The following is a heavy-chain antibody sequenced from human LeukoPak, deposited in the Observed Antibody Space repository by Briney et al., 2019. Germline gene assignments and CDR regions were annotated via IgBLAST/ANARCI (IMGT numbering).Heavy chain of an antibody. CDR3: ARDGEMATTRFDY. Sequence: GGSLRLSCVVSGISLSNYAMSWVRQAPGKGLEWGAVIWYDGSNKYYADSVKGRFTISRDNSKNTLYLQMNSLRAEDTAVYYCARDGEMATTRFDYWGQGTLVTVSS. CDR1: GISLSNYA. J-gene: IGHJ4*02. D-gene: IGHD5-24*01. V-gene: IGHV3-33*08. CDR2: IWYDGSNK.